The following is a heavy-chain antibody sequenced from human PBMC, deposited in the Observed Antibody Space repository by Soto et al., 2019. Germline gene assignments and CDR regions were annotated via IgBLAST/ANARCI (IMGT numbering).Heavy chain of an antibody. CDR2: IKSKTDGGTT. CDR1: GFTFSNAW. V-gene: IGHV3-15*01. D-gene: IGHD5-12*01. Sequence: GGSLRLSCAASGFTFSNAWRSWVRQAPGKGPEWVGRIKSKTDGGTTDYAAPGKGRFTISRDDSKNTPYLQMNSLRPEDTGVYYCMVARAYWGQGSLVTVSS. CDR3: MVARAY. J-gene: IGHJ4*02.